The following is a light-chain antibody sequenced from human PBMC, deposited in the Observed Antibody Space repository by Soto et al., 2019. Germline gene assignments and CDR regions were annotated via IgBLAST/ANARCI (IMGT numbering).Light chain of an antibody. Sequence: DIQMTQSPSSVSASVGDSVTITCRASQGVSSWLAWFQQQPGKAPKLLIYKATNLQTGVPSRFSGSGSGTDFTLTITSLQPEDFATYYCQQASSFPLTFGGGTKVQLK. CDR2: KAT. V-gene: IGKV1-12*01. J-gene: IGKJ4*01. CDR1: QGVSSW. CDR3: QQASSFPLT.